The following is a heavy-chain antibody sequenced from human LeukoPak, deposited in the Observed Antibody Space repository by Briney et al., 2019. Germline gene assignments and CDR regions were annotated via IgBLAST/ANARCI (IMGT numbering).Heavy chain of an antibody. Sequence: GASLRLSCAASGFTFSSYAMSWVRQAPGKGLEWVSAISGSGGSTYYADSVKGRFTISRDNSKSTLYLQMNSLRAEDTAVYYCANSYDFWSGFFDYWGQGTLVTVSS. CDR3: ANSYDFWSGFFDY. CDR2: ISGSGGST. V-gene: IGHV3-23*01. CDR1: GFTFSSYA. D-gene: IGHD3-3*01. J-gene: IGHJ4*02.